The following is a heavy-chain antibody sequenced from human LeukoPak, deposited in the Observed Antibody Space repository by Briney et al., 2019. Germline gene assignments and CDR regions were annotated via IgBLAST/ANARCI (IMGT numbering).Heavy chain of an antibody. J-gene: IGHJ5*02. CDR1: EFSFSSYS. CDR2: ISSTASSI. CDR3: ARDVTYHGGDWFDP. D-gene: IGHD4-23*01. Sequence: GGSLRLSCAGSEFSFSSYSMTWVRQAPGKGLEWVSYISSTASSIYYADSEKGRFTISRDNAKNSLYLQMNSLRAEDTAVYYCARDVTYHGGDWFDPWGQGTLVTVSS. V-gene: IGHV3-48*04.